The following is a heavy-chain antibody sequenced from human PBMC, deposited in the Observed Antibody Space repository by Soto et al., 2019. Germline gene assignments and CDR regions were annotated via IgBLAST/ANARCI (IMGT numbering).Heavy chain of an antibody. CDR1: GFSLSDYA. V-gene: IGHV3-48*02. D-gene: IGHD3-3*01. CDR3: ARIKFVEWFFINVDVYDMDV. Sequence: EVQLVESGGDLVQPGGSLRLSCAASGFSLSDYAVNWVRQAPGKVLEWVSFISSDSRTLYYGDSVKGRLTVSRDNAMNSVSLQMDSLRDEDTAVYYCARIKFVEWFFINVDVYDMDVWGQGTPVTVSS. CDR2: ISSDSRTL. J-gene: IGHJ6*02.